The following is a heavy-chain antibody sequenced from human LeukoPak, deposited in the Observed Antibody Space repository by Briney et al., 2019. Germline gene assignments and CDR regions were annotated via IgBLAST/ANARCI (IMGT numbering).Heavy chain of an antibody. Sequence: GGSLRLSCAASGFAFDTYSMTWVHQAPGKGLEWVSSISSWSSFIYSADSVTGRFTISRDNAKNSLYLQMNSLRAEDTAVYYCAKGAAYSSGWYAGEEDYFDYWGQGTLVTVSS. CDR2: ISSWSSFI. D-gene: IGHD6-19*01. V-gene: IGHV3-21*04. CDR1: GFAFDTYS. J-gene: IGHJ4*02. CDR3: AKGAAYSSGWYAGEEDYFDY.